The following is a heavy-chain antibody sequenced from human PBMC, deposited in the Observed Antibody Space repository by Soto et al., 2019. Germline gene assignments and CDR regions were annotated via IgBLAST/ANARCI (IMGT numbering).Heavy chain of an antibody. V-gene: IGHV2-5*02. CDR1: GFSLNTRGVG. Sequence: QITLKESGPTLVKPTQTLTLTCTFSGFSLNTRGVGVGWIRQPPGKALEWLALIYWDDDKRYSPSLKSRLTITKDTSKNRVILTMTNMDPVDTATYYCAHYLSGSLPFTFDYWGQGTLVTVSS. CDR2: IYWDDDK. D-gene: IGHD2-2*01. CDR3: AHYLSGSLPFTFDY. J-gene: IGHJ4*02.